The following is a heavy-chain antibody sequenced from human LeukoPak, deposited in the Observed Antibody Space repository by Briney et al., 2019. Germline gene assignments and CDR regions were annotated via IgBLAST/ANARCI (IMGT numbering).Heavy chain of an antibody. J-gene: IGHJ6*03. V-gene: IGHV4-59*08. CDR1: GGSISSYY. D-gene: IGHD3-9*01. CDR3: ARLPGSYDILTGYYMYYYYMDV. Sequence: SETLSLTCTVSGGSISSYYWSWIRQPPGKGLEWIGYIYYSGSTYYNPSLKSRVTISVDTSKNQFSLKLSSVTAADTAVYYCARLPGSYDILTGYYMYYYYMDVWGKGTTVTVSS. CDR2: IYYSGST.